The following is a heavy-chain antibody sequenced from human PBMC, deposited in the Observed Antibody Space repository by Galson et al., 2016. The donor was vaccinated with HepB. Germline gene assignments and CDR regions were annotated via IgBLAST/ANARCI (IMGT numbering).Heavy chain of an antibody. CDR2: IDWDDDK. CDR1: GFSLSISGMR. Sequence: PALVKPTQTLTLTCTFSGFSLSISGMRVSWIRQPPGKALEWLARIDWDDDKFYSTSLKTRLTISKDTSKNQVVLTMTNMDPVDTATFYCAAGLLPGVGLDDWGQGTLVTVSS. V-gene: IGHV2-70*04. D-gene: IGHD2-15*01. CDR3: AAGLLPGVGLDD. J-gene: IGHJ4*02.